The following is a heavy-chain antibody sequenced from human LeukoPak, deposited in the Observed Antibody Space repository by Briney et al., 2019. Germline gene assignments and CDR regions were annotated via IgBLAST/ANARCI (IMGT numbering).Heavy chain of an antibody. D-gene: IGHD4-17*01. CDR1: GYSISSGYY. V-gene: IGHV4-38-2*02. CDR2: IYHSGST. Sequence: SETLSLTCTVSGYSISSGYYWGWIRQPPGKGLEWIRSIYHSGSTYYNPSLKSRVTISVDTSKNQFSLKLSSMTAADTAVYYCAREGGDYGVNYMDVWGKGTTVTVSS. J-gene: IGHJ6*03. CDR3: AREGGDYGVNYMDV.